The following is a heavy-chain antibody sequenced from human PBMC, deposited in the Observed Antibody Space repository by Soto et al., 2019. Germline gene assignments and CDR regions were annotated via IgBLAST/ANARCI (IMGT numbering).Heavy chain of an antibody. CDR2: INAGNGNT. CDR3: ARLRSGGSSHAEYFPH. D-gene: IGHD2-15*01. CDR1: GYTFTSYA. V-gene: IGHV1-3*01. Sequence: ASVKVSCKASGYTFTSYAMHWVRQAPGRRLEWMGWINAGNGNTKYSQKFQGRVTITRDTSASTAYMELSSLRSEDTAVYYCARLRSGGSSHAEYFPHWGQRTLVTVSS. J-gene: IGHJ1*01.